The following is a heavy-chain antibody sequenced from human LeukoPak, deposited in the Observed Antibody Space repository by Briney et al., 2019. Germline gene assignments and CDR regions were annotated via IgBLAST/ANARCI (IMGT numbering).Heavy chain of an antibody. CDR3: AKDPRRYCSGGSCYAYFDY. CDR2: IRYDGSNK. J-gene: IGHJ4*02. V-gene: IGHV3-30*02. Sequence: GGSLRLSCAASGFTFSSYGMHWVRQAPGKGLEWVAFIRYDGSNKYYADSVKGRFTISRDNSKNTLYLQMNSLRAEDTAVYYCAKDPRRYCSGGSCYAYFDYWGQGTLVTVSS. CDR1: GFTFSSYG. D-gene: IGHD2-15*01.